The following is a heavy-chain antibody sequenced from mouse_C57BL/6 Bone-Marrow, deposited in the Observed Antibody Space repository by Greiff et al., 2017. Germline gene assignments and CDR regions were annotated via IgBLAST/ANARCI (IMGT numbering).Heavy chain of an antibody. Sequence: VQLKQSGAELVRPGASVKLSCTASGFNIKDDYMHWVKQRPEQGLEWIGWIDPENGDTEYASKFQGKATITADTSSNTAYLQLSSLTSEDTAVYYCTTFITEVVGRYFDVWGTGTTVTVSS. CDR1: GFNIKDDY. J-gene: IGHJ1*03. CDR3: TTFITEVVGRYFDV. CDR2: IDPENGDT. D-gene: IGHD1-1*01. V-gene: IGHV14-4*01.